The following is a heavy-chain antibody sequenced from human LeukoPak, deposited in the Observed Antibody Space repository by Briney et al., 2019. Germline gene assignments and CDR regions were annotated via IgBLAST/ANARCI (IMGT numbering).Heavy chain of an antibody. CDR3: AHRLYGSTWYDF. Sequence: SRPTLGKPTQTLTLTCTFSGFSLSSSGVGVGWIRQPPGKALEWLALIYWNDDKRYSPSLQSRLTITKDTSKNQVVLTMTNMDPVDTATYYCAHRLYGSTWYDFWGNGTMVSVSS. CDR1: GFSLSSSGVG. J-gene: IGHJ6*04. V-gene: IGHV2-5*01. CDR2: IYWNDDK. D-gene: IGHD6-13*01.